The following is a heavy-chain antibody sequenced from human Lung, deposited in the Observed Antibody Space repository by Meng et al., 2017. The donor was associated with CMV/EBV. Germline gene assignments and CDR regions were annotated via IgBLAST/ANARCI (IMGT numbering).Heavy chain of an antibody. CDR3: ASPREGVRAFDI. Sequence: SXTLSLTCTVSGGSISSSSYYWGWIRQPPGKGLEWIGSIYYSGSTYYNPSLKSRVTISVDTSKNQFSLKLSSVTAADTAVYYCASPREGVRAFDIWGQGTMVTVSS. D-gene: IGHD1-1*01. CDR2: IYYSGST. J-gene: IGHJ3*02. V-gene: IGHV4-39*01. CDR1: GGSISSSSYY.